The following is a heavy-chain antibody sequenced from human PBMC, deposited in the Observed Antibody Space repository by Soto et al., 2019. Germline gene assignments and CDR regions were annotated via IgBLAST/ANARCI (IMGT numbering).Heavy chain of an antibody. CDR2: IIPILGIA. CDR1: GGTFSSYT. J-gene: IGHJ4*02. V-gene: IGHV1-69*02. CDR3: ARGGCIAAAGTEILY. D-gene: IGHD6-13*01. Sequence: QVQLVQSVAEVKKPGSSVKVSCKASGGTFSSYTISWVRQAPGQGLEWMGRIIPILGIANYAQKFQGRVTITADKSTSTAYMELSSLRSEDTAVYYCARGGCIAAAGTEILYWGQGTLVTVSS.